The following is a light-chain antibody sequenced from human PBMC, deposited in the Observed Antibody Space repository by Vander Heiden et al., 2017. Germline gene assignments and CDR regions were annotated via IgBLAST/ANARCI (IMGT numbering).Light chain of an antibody. Sequence: DIVMTQSPLSLPVTPGEPASISCRSSQSLLHSNGYNYLDWYLQKPGQSPQLLIYLGSNRASGVPDRFSGSGSGTDFTLKISRVEAEDVGLYYCMQALQTPPTLGQGTKVEIK. CDR3: MQALQTPPT. CDR1: QSLLHSNGYNY. J-gene: IGKJ1*01. V-gene: IGKV2-28*01. CDR2: LGS.